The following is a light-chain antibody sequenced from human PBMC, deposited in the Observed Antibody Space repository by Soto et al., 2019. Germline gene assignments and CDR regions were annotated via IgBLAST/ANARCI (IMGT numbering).Light chain of an antibody. J-gene: IGKJ3*01. Sequence: AIRMTQSPSSLSASTGARVTITCRASQGISSYLAWYQQKPGKAPKLLIYAASTLQSGVPSRFSGSGSGTDFTLTISCLQSEDFATYYGQQYYSYPGTFGPGTKVDIK. V-gene: IGKV1-8*01. CDR1: QGISSY. CDR2: AAS. CDR3: QQYYSYPGT.